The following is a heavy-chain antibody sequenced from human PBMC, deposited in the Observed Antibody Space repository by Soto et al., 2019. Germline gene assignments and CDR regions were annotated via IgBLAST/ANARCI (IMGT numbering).Heavy chain of an antibody. CDR1: GFTFSIYA. J-gene: IGHJ6*02. CDR2: IWDDGSNK. V-gene: IGHV3-33*01. Sequence: QVQLVESGGGVVQPGRSLRLSCAASGFTFSIYAMHWVRQAPGKGLEWVAVIWDDGSNKYYVDSVKGRFTISRDNSKNTLYLQMISLRAEDTAVYYCARDTAREYYYYYGMDVWGQGTTVTVSS. CDR3: ARDTAREYYYYYGMDV.